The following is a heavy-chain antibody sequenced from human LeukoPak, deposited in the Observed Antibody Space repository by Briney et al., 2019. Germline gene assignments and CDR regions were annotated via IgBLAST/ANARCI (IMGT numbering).Heavy chain of an antibody. D-gene: IGHD6-19*01. V-gene: IGHV4-31*11. J-gene: IGHJ5*02. CDR3: ARSIAVAGKGRWFDP. Sequence: SETLSLTCAVYGGSFSGYYWSWIRQHPGKGLEWIGYIYYSGSTYYNPSLKSRVTISVDTSKNQFSLKLSSVTAADTAVYYCARSIAVAGKGRWFDPWGQGTLVTVSS. CDR1: GGSFSGYY. CDR2: IYYSGST.